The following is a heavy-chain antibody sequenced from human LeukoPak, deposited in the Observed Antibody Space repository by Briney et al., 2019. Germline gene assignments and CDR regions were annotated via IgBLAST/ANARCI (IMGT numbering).Heavy chain of an antibody. D-gene: IGHD2-2*01. V-gene: IGHV5-51*01. CDR1: GYIFTGYW. Sequence: GESLKISCKGSGYIFTGYWIGWVRQMPGKGLEWMGIIYPGDSDTRYSPSFQGQVTISADKSISTAYLQWSSLKASDTAMYYCARHLGYCSSTSCYPGAYWGQGTLVTVSS. J-gene: IGHJ4*02. CDR2: IYPGDSDT. CDR3: ARHLGYCSSTSCYPGAY.